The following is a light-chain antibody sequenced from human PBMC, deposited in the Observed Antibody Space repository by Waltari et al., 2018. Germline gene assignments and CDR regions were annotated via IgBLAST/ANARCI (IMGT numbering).Light chain of an antibody. V-gene: IGKV3-15*01. J-gene: IGKJ1*01. Sequence: IVMTQSPATPSVSPGEGATLTFKASQSLSSNLAWYQQKPGQLPRLLIYGASTRATGIPARFSGSGSGTEFTLTISSLQAEDFAVYYCQERGRTFGQGTKVEIK. CDR1: QSLSSN. CDR2: GAS. CDR3: QERGRT.